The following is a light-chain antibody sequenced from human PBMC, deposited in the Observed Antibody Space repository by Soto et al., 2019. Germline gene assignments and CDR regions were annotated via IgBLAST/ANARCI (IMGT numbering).Light chain of an antibody. CDR3: QQYNNWPPT. CDR1: QSVGSK. J-gene: IGKJ5*01. CDR2: GAS. V-gene: IGKV3-15*01. Sequence: EIVMTQPPATLSVSPGERVTLSCRASQSVGSKLAWYQQKPAQTPRLLIYGASTRATGIPARFSGSGSGTEFNLTISGLQSEDFAVYCCQQYNNWPPTFGQGTRLEIK.